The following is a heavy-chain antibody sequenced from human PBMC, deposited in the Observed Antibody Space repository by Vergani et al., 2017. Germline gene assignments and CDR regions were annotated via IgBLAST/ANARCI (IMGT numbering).Heavy chain of an antibody. CDR1: GFTFDDYA. J-gene: IGHJ6*03. Sequence: EVQLVESGGGLVQPGRSLRLSCAASGFTFDDYAMHWVRQAPGKGLEWVSGISWNSGSIGYADSVKGRFTISRDNAKYSLYLQMNSLRAEDTALYYCAKDFYGDDYYYYYMDVWGKGTTVTVSS. V-gene: IGHV3-9*01. D-gene: IGHD4-17*01. CDR2: ISWNSGSI. CDR3: AKDFYGDDYYYYYMDV.